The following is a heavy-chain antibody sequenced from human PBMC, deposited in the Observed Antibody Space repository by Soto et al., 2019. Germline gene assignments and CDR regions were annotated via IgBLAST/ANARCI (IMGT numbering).Heavy chain of an antibody. CDR2: ISGSGGST. CDR1: GFTFSSYA. J-gene: IGHJ4*02. Sequence: GSLRLSCAASGFTFSSYAMSWVRQAPGKGLEWVSAISGSGGSTYYADSVKGRFTISRDNSKNTLYLQMNSLRAEDTAVYYCAKDVDYDFWSGYYPFDYWGQGTLVTVSS. D-gene: IGHD3-3*01. CDR3: AKDVDYDFWSGYYPFDY. V-gene: IGHV3-23*01.